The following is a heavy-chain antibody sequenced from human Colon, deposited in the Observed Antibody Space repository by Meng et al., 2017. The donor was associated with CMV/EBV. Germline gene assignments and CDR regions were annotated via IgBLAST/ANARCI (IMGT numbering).Heavy chain of an antibody. Sequence: GGSLRLSCAASGFTFSSYAMHWVRQAPGKGLEWVAVISYDGSNKYYADSVKGRFTISRDNSKNTLYLQMNSLRAEDTAVYYCAREVTTGGWFDPWGQGTLVTVSS. J-gene: IGHJ5*02. V-gene: IGHV3-30*04. D-gene: IGHD4-17*01. CDR2: ISYDGSNK. CDR1: GFTFSSYA. CDR3: AREVTTGGWFDP.